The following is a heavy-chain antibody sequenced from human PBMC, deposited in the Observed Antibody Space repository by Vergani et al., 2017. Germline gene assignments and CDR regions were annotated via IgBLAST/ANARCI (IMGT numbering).Heavy chain of an antibody. D-gene: IGHD3-16*02. CDR2: LWYDGMNK. J-gene: IGHJ4*02. CDR3: AKESNRGRGDTDY. V-gene: IGHV3-33*06. Sequence: QVRLVESGGGVVQPGRSLRLSCSASGFTLRNYNIHWVRQAPGKGLEWVTILWYDGMNKYYADSVKGRFTISRDNSKGTLYLQMNSLRAEDTAIYYCAKESNRGRGDTDYWGQGTLVTVSS. CDR1: GFTLRNYN.